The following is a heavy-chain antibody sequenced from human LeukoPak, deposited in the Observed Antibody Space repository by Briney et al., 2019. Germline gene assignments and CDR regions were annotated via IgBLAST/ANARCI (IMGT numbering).Heavy chain of an antibody. D-gene: IGHD4-11*01. J-gene: IGHJ6*04. V-gene: IGHV3-9*03. Sequence: PGRSLRLSCAASGFTFDDYAMHWVRQAPGKGLEWVSGISWNSGSIGYADSVKGRFTISRDNAKNSLYLQMNSLTAEDMAVYYCARDDHENTVTFVWGKGTTVTVSS. CDR2: ISWNSGSI. CDR1: GFTFDDYA. CDR3: ARDDHENTVTFV.